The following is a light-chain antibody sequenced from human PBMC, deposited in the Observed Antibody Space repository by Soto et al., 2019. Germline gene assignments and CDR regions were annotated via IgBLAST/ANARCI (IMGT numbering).Light chain of an antibody. CDR2: DVN. V-gene: IGLV2-11*01. CDR1: SNDVGAYGY. CDR3: CSYAGTYV. J-gene: IGLJ1*01. Sequence: QSALTQPRSVSGSPGQSVTISCTGTSNDVGAYGYVSWYQQHPGKAPKLMMYDVNQRPSGVPDRFSGSRSGNTASLTISGLQAEDEADYYCCSYAGTYVFGTGTKLTVL.